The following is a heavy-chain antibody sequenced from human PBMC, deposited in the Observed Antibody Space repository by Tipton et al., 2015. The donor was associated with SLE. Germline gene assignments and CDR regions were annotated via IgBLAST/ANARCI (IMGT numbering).Heavy chain of an antibody. CDR3: ARGMSGYFDY. CDR2: IYYSGST. Sequence: TLSLTCTVSGGSISSSSYYWGWIRQPPGKGLEWIGSIYYSGSTYYNPSLKSRVTISVDTSKNQFSLKLSSVTAADTAVYYCARGMSGYFDYWGQGTLVTVSS. J-gene: IGHJ4*02. D-gene: IGHD1-26*01. V-gene: IGHV4-39*07. CDR1: GGSISSSSYY.